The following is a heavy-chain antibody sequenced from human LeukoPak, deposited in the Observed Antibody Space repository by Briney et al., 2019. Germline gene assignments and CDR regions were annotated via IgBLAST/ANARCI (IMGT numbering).Heavy chain of an antibody. CDR3: VREAKMTNIL. D-gene: IGHD2-21*01. CDR2: ISRSSGTI. J-gene: IGHJ4*02. V-gene: IGHV3-11*01. Sequence: NPGGSPRLSCAASGFTFSGYYMTWIRQAPGKGLEWVSHISRSSGTIYYADSVQGRFTVSRDNGKKSLYLQMSYLRAEDTAVYYCVREAKMTNILWGQGTLVTVSS. CDR1: GFTFSGYY.